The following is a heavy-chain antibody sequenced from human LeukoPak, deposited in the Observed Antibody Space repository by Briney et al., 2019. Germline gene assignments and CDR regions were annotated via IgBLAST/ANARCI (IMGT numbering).Heavy chain of an antibody. D-gene: IGHD5-24*01. J-gene: IGHJ4*02. CDR3: ARFRDGYNSAYYFDY. CDR2: IYYSGST. V-gene: IGHV4-59*01. Sequence: SETLSLTCTVSGGSISSYYWSWIRQPPGKGLEWIGYIYYSGSTNYNPSLKSRVTISVDTSKNQFSLKLSSVTAADTAVYYCARFRDGYNSAYYFDYWGQGTLVTVSS. CDR1: GGSISSYY.